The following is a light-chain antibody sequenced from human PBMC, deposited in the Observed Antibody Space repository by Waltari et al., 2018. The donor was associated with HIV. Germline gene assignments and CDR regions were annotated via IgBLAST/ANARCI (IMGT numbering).Light chain of an antibody. V-gene: IGKV1-9*01. Sequence: DIQLTQSPSYLSASVGDRVTVTCRASEGIHNYLAWYQQKPGTAPKLLVYAASTLQNGVPSRFSGRGSGTEFTLTIDSLQPEDFATYYCQQLGTFGPGTTVDIK. J-gene: IGKJ3*01. CDR1: EGIHNY. CDR3: QQLGT. CDR2: AAS.